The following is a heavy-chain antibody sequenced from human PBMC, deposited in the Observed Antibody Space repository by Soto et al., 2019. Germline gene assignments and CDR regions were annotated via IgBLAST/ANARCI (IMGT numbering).Heavy chain of an antibody. V-gene: IGHV3-15*07. Sequence: GGSLRLACAASGFPFNNAWINWVRQVPGKGLEWVGRVKSKADGGSGDYAAPVKGRFVVSRDDSKDIVYLQMNSLKIEDTGVYYCATDSRTTLPEIRFDYWGHGTQVTVSS. CDR2: VKSKADGGSG. D-gene: IGHD1-26*01. CDR3: ATDSRTTLPEIRFDY. CDR1: GFPFNNAW. J-gene: IGHJ4*01.